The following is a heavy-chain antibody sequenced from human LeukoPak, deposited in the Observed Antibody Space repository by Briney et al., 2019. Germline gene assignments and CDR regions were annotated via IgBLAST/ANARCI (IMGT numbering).Heavy chain of an antibody. Sequence: GGSLRLSCAASGFTFSSYNMNWVRQAPGKGLEWVSSISSSSSYIYYADSVKGRFTISRDNSKNTVYLQMNSLRAEDTAVYYCAKDSGSYIYYFDYGGQGTLVTVSS. J-gene: IGHJ4*02. D-gene: IGHD1-26*01. CDR3: AKDSGSYIYYFDY. CDR1: GFTFSSYN. V-gene: IGHV3-21*04. CDR2: ISSSSSYI.